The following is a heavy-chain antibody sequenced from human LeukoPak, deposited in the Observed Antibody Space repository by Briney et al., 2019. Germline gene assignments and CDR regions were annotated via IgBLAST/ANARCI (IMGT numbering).Heavy chain of an antibody. Sequence: GGSLRLSCAASGFTFNDCYMSWIRQAPGKGLECVSYISSSGGTTHYADSVKGRFTVSRDNAKKSLYLQMNSLRAEDTAVYYCATDRARGDGYNWSFDYWGQGTLVTVSS. V-gene: IGHV3-11*04. CDR2: ISSSGGTT. CDR1: GFTFNDCY. J-gene: IGHJ4*02. CDR3: ATDRARGDGYNWSFDY. D-gene: IGHD5-24*01.